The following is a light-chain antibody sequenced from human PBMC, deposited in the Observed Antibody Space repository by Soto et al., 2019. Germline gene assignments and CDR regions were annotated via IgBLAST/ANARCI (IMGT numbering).Light chain of an antibody. CDR3: QLYDRYPPT. J-gene: IGKJ4*01. CDR1: QSITSDF. CDR2: GAS. V-gene: IGKV3-20*01. Sequence: ESVLTQSPGTLSLSPGERVTLSCRASQSITSDFLAWYQQKPGQAPRLLIYGASSRATGIPGRFSGSGSGTDFTLSISRLEPEDFAVYFCQLYDRYPPTFGGGTKVEIK.